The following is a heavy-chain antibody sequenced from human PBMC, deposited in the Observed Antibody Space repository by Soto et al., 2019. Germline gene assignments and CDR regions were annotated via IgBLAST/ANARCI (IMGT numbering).Heavy chain of an antibody. D-gene: IGHD6-19*01. CDR2: INAGNGDT. CDR3: ATGSDWSKPFDS. Sequence: GASVKVSCKASGYTFTSYAMHWVRQAPGQGLEWMGWINAGNGDTKYSQNFQGRVTIIRDTSASTAYMELSGLTYEDTAVYYCATGSDWSKPFDSWGQGPRVTVSS. J-gene: IGHJ4*02. V-gene: IGHV1-3*01. CDR1: GYTFTSYA.